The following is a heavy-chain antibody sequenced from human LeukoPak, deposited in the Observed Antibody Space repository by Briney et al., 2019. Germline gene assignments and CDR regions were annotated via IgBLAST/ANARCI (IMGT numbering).Heavy chain of an antibody. V-gene: IGHV1-18*01. J-gene: IGHJ4*02. CDR1: GYTFTSYG. CDR3: ARESNWAYYFDS. CDR2: ISAYNGNT. D-gene: IGHD1-1*01. Sequence: ASVKVSCKASGYTFTSYGISWVRQAPGQGLEWMGWISAYNGNTNYAQNLQGRVTLTTDTSTSTAYMDLRSLRSDDTAVYYCARESNWAYYFDSWGQGTLVTVTS.